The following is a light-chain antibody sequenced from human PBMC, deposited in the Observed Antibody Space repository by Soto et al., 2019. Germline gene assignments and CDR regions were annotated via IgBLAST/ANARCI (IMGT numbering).Light chain of an antibody. J-gene: IGKJ1*01. CDR1: QSISSY. Sequence: DIQMTQSPSSLSASVGDRVTITCRASQSISSYLNWYQQKPGKAPKLLIHAASSLQSGVPSRFSGSGSGTDFTLTISSLQPEDFATYYCQQSYSTPRTXGQGTKVDIK. V-gene: IGKV1-39*01. CDR3: QQSYSTPRT. CDR2: AAS.